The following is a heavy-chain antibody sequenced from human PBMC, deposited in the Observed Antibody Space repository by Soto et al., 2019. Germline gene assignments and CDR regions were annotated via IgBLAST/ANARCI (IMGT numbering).Heavy chain of an antibody. CDR2: ISAYNGNT. J-gene: IGHJ5*02. CDR3: ARVSRGAIDPIEYSSPGGVAWFDP. D-gene: IGHD6-6*01. Sequence: ASVKVSCKASGYTFTSYGISWVRQAPGQGLEWMGWISAYNGNTNYAQKLQGRVTMTTDTSTSTAYMELRSLRSDDTAVYYCARVSRGAIDPIEYSSPGGVAWFDPWGQGT. V-gene: IGHV1-18*01. CDR1: GYTFTSYG.